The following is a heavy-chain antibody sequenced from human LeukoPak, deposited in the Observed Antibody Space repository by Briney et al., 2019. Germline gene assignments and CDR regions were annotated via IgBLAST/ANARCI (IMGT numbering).Heavy chain of an antibody. J-gene: IGHJ4*02. Sequence: GGSLRFSCAAPGFTFSSYSMNWVRQAPGKGLEWVSSISSSSSYIYYADSVKGRFTISRDNAKNSLYLQMNSLRAEDTAVYYCAREAGQYYFDYWGQGTLLTVSS. D-gene: IGHD6-19*01. CDR2: ISSSSSYI. V-gene: IGHV3-21*01. CDR1: GFTFSSYS. CDR3: AREAGQYYFDY.